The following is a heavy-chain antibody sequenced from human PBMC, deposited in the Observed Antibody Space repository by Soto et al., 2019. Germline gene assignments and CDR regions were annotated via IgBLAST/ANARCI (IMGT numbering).Heavy chain of an antibody. CDR3: ARVWGGAFDI. CDR2: IYYSGST. CDR1: GGSISSYY. D-gene: IGHD3-10*01. J-gene: IGHJ3*02. Sequence: QVQLQESGPGLVKPSETLSLTCTVSGGSISSYYWSWIRQPPGKGLEWIGYIYYSGSTNYNPSLTSXVXIXXATSNNQFSLKLSSVTAADTAVYYCARVWGGAFDIWGQGTMVTVSS. V-gene: IGHV4-59*01.